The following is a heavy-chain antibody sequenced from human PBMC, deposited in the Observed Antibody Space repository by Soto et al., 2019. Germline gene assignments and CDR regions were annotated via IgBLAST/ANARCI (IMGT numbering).Heavy chain of an antibody. D-gene: IGHD2-15*01. Sequence: ASVKVSCKVSGYTLTELSMHWVRQAPGKGLEWMGGFDPEDGETIYAQKFQGRVTMTEDTSTDTAYMELSSLRSEDTAVYYCAASGLRYCSGGSCYYFDYWGQGTLVTVSS. CDR3: AASGLRYCSGGSCYYFDY. CDR1: GYTLTELS. CDR2: FDPEDGET. V-gene: IGHV1-24*01. J-gene: IGHJ4*02.